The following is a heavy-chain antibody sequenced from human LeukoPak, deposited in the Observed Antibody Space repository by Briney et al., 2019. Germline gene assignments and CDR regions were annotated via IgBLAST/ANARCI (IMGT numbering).Heavy chain of an antibody. V-gene: IGHV4-4*07. CDR2: IYTSGST. D-gene: IGHD2-2*01. Sequence: SETLSLTCTVSGGSISSYYWSWIRQPAGKGLEWIGRIYTSGSTNYNPSLKSRVTMSVDTSKNQFSLKLSSVTAADTAVYYCARDARPNIVVVPAATRPYYMDVWGKGTTVTVSS. CDR1: GGSISSYY. CDR3: ARDARPNIVVVPAATRPYYMDV. J-gene: IGHJ6*03.